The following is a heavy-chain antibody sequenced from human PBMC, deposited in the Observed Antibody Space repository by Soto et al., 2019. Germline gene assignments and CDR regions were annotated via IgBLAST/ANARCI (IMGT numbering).Heavy chain of an antibody. CDR3: ARSGTHYYYYMDV. CDR2: IYPGDSDN. Sequence: HGESLKISCKGSGYSFTSYWIGWVRQMPGKGLEWMGIIYPGDSDNRYSPSLQGQVTISADKSISTAYLQWSSLKASDTAIYYCARSGTHYYYYMDVWGKGTTVTVSS. CDR1: GYSFTSYW. V-gene: IGHV5-51*01. D-gene: IGHD1-1*01. J-gene: IGHJ6*03.